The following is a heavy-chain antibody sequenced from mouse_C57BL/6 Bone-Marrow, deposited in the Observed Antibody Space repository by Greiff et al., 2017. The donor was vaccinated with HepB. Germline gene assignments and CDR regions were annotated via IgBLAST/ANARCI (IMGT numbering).Heavy chain of an antibody. J-gene: IGHJ3*01. V-gene: IGHV5-17*01. CDR3: ARHYYDYGFAY. D-gene: IGHD2-4*01. CDR1: GFTFSDYG. Sequence: EVQLVESGGGLVKPGGSLKLSCAASGFTFSDYGMHWVRQAPEKGLEWVAYISSGSSTIYYADTVKGRFTISRDNAKNTLFLQMTSLRSEDTAMYYCARHYYDYGFAYWGQGTLVTVSA. CDR2: ISSGSSTI.